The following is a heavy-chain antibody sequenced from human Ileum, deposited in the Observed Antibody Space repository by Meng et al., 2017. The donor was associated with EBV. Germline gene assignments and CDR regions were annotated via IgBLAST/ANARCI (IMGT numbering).Heavy chain of an antibody. CDR3: GRDQGRELINH. CDR1: GDSISSDIW. Sequence: QVQLQGSGPGRVKPSGTLSLTCTVSGDSISSDIWWSWVRQPPGKGLEWIGEVYHRGDTNYNPSLKSRVDISVDKSKNQFYLSLFSVTAADTAVYYCGRDQGRELINHWGQGTLVTVSS. V-gene: IGHV4-4*02. J-gene: IGHJ4*02. D-gene: IGHD1-7*01. CDR2: VYHRGDT.